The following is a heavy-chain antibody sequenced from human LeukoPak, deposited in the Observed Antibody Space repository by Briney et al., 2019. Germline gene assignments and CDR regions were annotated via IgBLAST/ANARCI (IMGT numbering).Heavy chain of an antibody. V-gene: IGHV4-31*03. CDR1: SGSISSGGYS. CDR2: IYYSGST. CDR3: ARAPYDSSGYCFNP. D-gene: IGHD3-22*01. J-gene: IGHJ5*02. Sequence: PSQTLSLTCTVSSGSISSGGYSWSWIRQHPGKGLEWIGYIYYSGSTYYNPSLKSRVTISVDTSKNQFSLKLSSVTAADTAVYYCARAPYDSSGYCFNPWGQGTLVTVSS.